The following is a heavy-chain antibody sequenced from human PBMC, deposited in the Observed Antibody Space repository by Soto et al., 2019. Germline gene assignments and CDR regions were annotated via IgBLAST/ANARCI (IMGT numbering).Heavy chain of an antibody. D-gene: IGHD6-25*01. CDR2: IYYGGTP. J-gene: IGHJ2*01. V-gene: IGHV4-31*03. CDR1: GASISSGNFY. Sequence: QVQLQESGPGLVKPSQTLALTCTVSGASISSGNFYWSWIRQHPGKGLEWIGNIYYGGTPHYNPSLKSRVTISADTSKNQFSLDLSSVTAADTAVYFCATDRSGSHWYFDLWGRGTLVTVSS. CDR3: ATDRSGSHWYFDL.